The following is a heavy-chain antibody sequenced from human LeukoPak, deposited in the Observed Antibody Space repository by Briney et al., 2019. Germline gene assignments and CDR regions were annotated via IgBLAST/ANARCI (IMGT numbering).Heavy chain of an antibody. Sequence: GGSLRLSCAASGFTFDDYAMHWVRQAPGKGLEWVSGISWNSGSIGYADSVKGRFTISRDNAKNTLYLQMNSLRAEDTAVYYCANMAVPALGQGTLVTVSS. CDR1: GFTFDDYA. J-gene: IGHJ5*02. V-gene: IGHV3-9*01. CDR2: ISWNSGSI. CDR3: ANMAVPA. D-gene: IGHD6-19*01.